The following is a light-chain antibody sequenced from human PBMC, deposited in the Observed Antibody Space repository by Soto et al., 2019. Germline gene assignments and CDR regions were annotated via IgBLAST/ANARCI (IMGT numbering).Light chain of an antibody. V-gene: IGLV2-14*01. CDR1: SSDVGGHNY. J-gene: IGLJ2*01. CDR3: SSYTSRGV. CDR2: EVS. Sequence: QSVLTQPASVSGSPGQSITISCTGTSSDVGGHNYVSWYQHHPGKAPKLMIYEVSNRPSGVSNRFSGSKSGYTASLTISGLQAEDEAYYYCSSYTSRGVFGGGTKLTVL.